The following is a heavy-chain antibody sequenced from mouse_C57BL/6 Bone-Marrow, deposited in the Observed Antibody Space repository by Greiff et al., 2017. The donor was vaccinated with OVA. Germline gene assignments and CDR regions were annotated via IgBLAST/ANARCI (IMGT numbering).Heavy chain of an antibody. J-gene: IGHJ2*01. CDR1: GYTFTSYW. Sequence: QVQLQQSGAELVKPGASVKLSCKASGYTFTSYWMHWVKQRPGQGLEWIGMIHPNSGSTNYNEKFKSKATLTVDKSSSTAYMQLSSLTSEDSAVYYCARFITTVVAFDYWGQGTTLTVSS. CDR3: ARFITTVVAFDY. V-gene: IGHV1-64*01. D-gene: IGHD1-1*01. CDR2: IHPNSGST.